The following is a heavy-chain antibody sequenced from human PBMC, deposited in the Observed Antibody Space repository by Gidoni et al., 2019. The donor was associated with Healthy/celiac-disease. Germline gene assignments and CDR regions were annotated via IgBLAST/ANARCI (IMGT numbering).Heavy chain of an antibody. CDR2: INSDGSST. CDR3: ARAASYDFWSGYSDYYYMDV. Sequence: EVQLVESGGGLVQPGGSLRLSCAASGFTFSSYWMHWVRQAPGKGPVWVSRINSDGSSTSYADSGKGRFTISRDNAKNTLYLQMNSLRAEDTAVYYCARAASYDFWSGYSDYYYMDVWGKGTTVTVSS. J-gene: IGHJ6*03. V-gene: IGHV3-74*01. CDR1: GFTFSSYW. D-gene: IGHD3-3*01.